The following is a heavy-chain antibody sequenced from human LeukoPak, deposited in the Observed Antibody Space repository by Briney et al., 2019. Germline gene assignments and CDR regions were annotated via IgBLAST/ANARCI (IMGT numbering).Heavy chain of an antibody. CDR3: ARSDYGDYGDWFDP. J-gene: IGHJ5*02. CDR1: GYTFTGYY. CDR2: INPNSGGT. V-gene: IGHV1-2*02. Sequence: ASVKVSCKASGYTFTGYYMHWVRQAPGQGLEWMGWINPNSGGTNYAQKFQGRVTMTRDTSISTAYMELSRLRSDDTAVYYCARSDYGDYGDWFDPWGQGTLVTVSP. D-gene: IGHD4-17*01.